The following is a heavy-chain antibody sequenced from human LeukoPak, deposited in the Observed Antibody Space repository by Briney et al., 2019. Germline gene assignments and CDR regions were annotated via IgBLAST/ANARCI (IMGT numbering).Heavy chain of an antibody. CDR3: ARVGYCSSTSCYKTFDY. J-gene: IGHJ4*02. Sequence: GGSLRLSCAASGFTFSSYSMNWARQAPGKGLEWVSYISSSSSTIYYADSVKGRFTISRDNAKNSLYLQMNSLRDEDTAVYYCARVGYCSSTSCYKTFDYWGQGTLVTVSS. D-gene: IGHD2-2*02. CDR1: GFTFSSYS. CDR2: ISSSSSTI. V-gene: IGHV3-48*02.